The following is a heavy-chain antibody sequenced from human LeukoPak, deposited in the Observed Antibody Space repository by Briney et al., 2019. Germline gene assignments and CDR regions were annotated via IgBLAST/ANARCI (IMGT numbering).Heavy chain of an antibody. D-gene: IGHD4-17*01. CDR2: ISGGGETT. CDR1: GFTFNNYA. J-gene: IGHJ4*02. Sequence: GGSLRLSCAASGFTFNNYAMNWVRPAPGKGMEWVSSISGGGETTYYADSAKGRFTISRDNSQNTLYLQMNSLRAEDTAVYYCAGDYADYVGYFFFDYWGQGTLVTVSS. V-gene: IGHV3-23*01. CDR3: AGDYADYVGYFFFDY.